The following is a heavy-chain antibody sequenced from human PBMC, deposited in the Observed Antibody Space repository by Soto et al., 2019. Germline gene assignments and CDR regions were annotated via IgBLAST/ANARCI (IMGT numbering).Heavy chain of an antibody. D-gene: IGHD3-10*01. J-gene: IGHJ4*02. CDR2: MNSKSGNT. Sequence: QVQLEQSGAEVKKPGASVKVSCKPSGYTFIDYDVNWVRQATGQGLEWMGWMNSKSGNTGYAQKFQGRVTMTRDTSISTAYMELSSLRSEDTAVYYCARGRGGESNRAYYDYWGQGTLVTVSS. V-gene: IGHV1-8*02. CDR3: ARGRGGESNRAYYDY. CDR1: GYTFIDYD.